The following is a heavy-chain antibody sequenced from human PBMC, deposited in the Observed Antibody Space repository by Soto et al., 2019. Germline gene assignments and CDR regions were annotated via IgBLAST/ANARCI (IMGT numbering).Heavy chain of an antibody. V-gene: IGHV1-69*13. Sequence: SVKVSCKASGGTFSSYAISWVRQAPGQGLEWMGGIIPIFGTANYAQKFQGRVTITADESTSTAYMELSSLRSEDTAVYYCARGAGAGPGNYYSGMDVWGQGTTVTVSS. CDR3: ARGAGAGPGNYYSGMDV. CDR2: IIPIFGTA. J-gene: IGHJ6*02. CDR1: GGTFSSYA. D-gene: IGHD3-10*01.